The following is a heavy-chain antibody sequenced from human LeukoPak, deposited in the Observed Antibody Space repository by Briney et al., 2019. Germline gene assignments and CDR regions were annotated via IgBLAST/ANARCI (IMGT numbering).Heavy chain of an antibody. D-gene: IGHD5-24*01. V-gene: IGHV5-10-1*04. CDR2: IDPSDSYT. J-gene: IGHJ4*02. Sequence: GESLKISCKGSGYSFTSYCISWVRQMPGKGLEWMGTIDPSDSYTNYSPYFLGQLSISADKSISTAYLQWSSRKASDTATYYCARHAEMSTIFDYWGQGTLVTVSS. CDR3: ARHAEMSTIFDY. CDR1: GYSFTSYC.